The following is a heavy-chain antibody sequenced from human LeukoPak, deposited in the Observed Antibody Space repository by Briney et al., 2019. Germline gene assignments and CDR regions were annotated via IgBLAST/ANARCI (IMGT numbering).Heavy chain of an antibody. CDR1: GFTFSSYN. CDR2: ISSSSSYI. J-gene: IGHJ3*02. Sequence: PGGSLRLSCAASGFTFSSYNMNWVRQAPGKGLEWVSSISSSSSYIYYADSVKGRFTISRDNAKNSLYLQMNSLRAEDTAVYYCARDLADCSSTSCYGDDAFDIWGQGTMVTVSS. CDR3: ARDLADCSSTSCYGDDAFDI. V-gene: IGHV3-21*01. D-gene: IGHD2-2*01.